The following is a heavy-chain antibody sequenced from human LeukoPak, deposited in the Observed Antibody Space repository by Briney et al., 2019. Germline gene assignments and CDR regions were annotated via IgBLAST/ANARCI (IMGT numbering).Heavy chain of an antibody. J-gene: IGHJ1*01. D-gene: IGHD6-13*01. CDR2: ISSSYI. V-gene: IGHV3-21*01. CDR3: ARAAAGTPPLLDQH. Sequence: GGSLRLSCAASGFTFSSYSMNWVRQAPGKGLEWVSSISSSYIYYADSVKGRFTISRDNAKNSLYLQMNSLRAEDTAVYYCARAAAGTPPLLDQHWGQGTLVTVSS. CDR1: GFTFSSYS.